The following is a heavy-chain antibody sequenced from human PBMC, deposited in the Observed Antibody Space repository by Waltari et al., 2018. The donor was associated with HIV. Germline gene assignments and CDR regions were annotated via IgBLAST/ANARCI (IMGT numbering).Heavy chain of an antibody. CDR2: ISSRHSTI. D-gene: IGHD3-3*01. J-gene: IGHJ4*02. Sequence: EVHLVESGGGLVQTGGSLRLTCTASAAPFGGDSMNCVSRATGKWLEWISYISSRHSTIFYSDSVKGRFTISRDNAKNSLYLEMTNLRVEDTAVYYCATDFWSGHPDYWVQGTLVTVSS. V-gene: IGHV3-48*01. CDR1: AAPFGGDS. CDR3: ATDFWSGHPDY.